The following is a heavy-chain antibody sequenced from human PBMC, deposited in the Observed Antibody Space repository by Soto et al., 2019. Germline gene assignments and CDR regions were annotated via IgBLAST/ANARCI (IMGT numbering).Heavy chain of an antibody. CDR1: GFTFSSYW. Sequence: EVQLVESGGGLVQPGGSLRLSCAASGFTFSSYWMSWVRQAPGKGLEWVANIKHDGSEKYYVDSVKGRFTISRDNTKNSLFLQMNSLRAEDTAVYYCARAPTYYDFWSGDKYLQYWGQGTLVTVSS. J-gene: IGHJ1*01. CDR3: ARAPTYYDFWSGDKYLQY. CDR2: IKHDGSEK. V-gene: IGHV3-7*01. D-gene: IGHD3-3*01.